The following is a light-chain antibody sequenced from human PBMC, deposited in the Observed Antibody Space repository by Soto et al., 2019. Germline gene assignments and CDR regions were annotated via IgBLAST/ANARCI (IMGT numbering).Light chain of an antibody. Sequence: QSALTQPASVSGAPGQTITISCTGTSCDVGGCYYVSWYQQHPGKAPKLIIYDVSNRPSGVPNRFSGSKSGNSASLAISGLEAEYEAEYHRSSCTRSRTLVVFRTGTKVTLL. CDR2: DVS. J-gene: IGLJ1*01. CDR1: SCDVGGCYY. V-gene: IGLV2-14*01. CDR3: SSCTRSRTLVV.